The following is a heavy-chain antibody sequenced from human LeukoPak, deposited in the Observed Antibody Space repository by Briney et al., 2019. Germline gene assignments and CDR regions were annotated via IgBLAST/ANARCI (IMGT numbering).Heavy chain of an antibody. V-gene: IGHV4-31*03. CDR3: ARGGLGSRLY. CDR1: GGSISSGGYY. J-gene: IGHJ4*02. Sequence: SENLSLTCTVSGGSISSGGYYWSWIRQHPGKGLEWIGYIYYSGSTYYNPSLKSRVTISVDTSKNQFSLKLSSVTAADTAVYYCARGGLGSRLYWGQGTLVTVSS. D-gene: IGHD3-10*01. CDR2: IYYSGST.